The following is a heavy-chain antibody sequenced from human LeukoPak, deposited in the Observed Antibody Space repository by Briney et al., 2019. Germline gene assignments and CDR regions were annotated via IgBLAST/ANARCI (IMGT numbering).Heavy chain of an antibody. V-gene: IGHV4-59*01. J-gene: IGHJ6*04. CDR1: GGSISNFY. CDR2: IFYSGST. Sequence: SETLSLTCTVSGGSISNFYWSWIRQPPGKGLEWIGYIFYSGSTNYNPSLKSRVTMSVDTSKNQFSLKLSSVTAADTAVYYCARDRWFGESRHMDVWGKGTTVTISS. CDR3: ARDRWFGESRHMDV. D-gene: IGHD3-10*01.